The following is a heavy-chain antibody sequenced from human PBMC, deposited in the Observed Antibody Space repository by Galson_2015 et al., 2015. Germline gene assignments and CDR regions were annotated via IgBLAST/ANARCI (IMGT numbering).Heavy chain of an antibody. Sequence: SVKVSCKASGYTFTSYYMHWVRQAPGQGLEWMGIINPSGGSTSYAQKFQGRVTMTRDTSTSTVYMELSSLRSEDTAVYYCARDEGGYSGYDYSGGANFDYWGQGTLVTVSS. CDR1: GYTFTSYY. D-gene: IGHD5-12*01. CDR2: INPSGGST. V-gene: IGHV1-46*01. CDR3: ARDEGGYSGYDYSGGANFDY. J-gene: IGHJ4*02.